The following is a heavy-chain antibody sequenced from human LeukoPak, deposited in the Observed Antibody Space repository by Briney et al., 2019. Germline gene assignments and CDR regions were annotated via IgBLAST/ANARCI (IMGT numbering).Heavy chain of an antibody. V-gene: IGHV4-39*07. D-gene: IGHD3-16*01. CDR1: GGSISSSSYY. Sequence: SSETLSLTCTVSGGSISSSSYYWGWIRQPPGKGLEWIGSIYYSGSTYYNPSLKSRVTISVDTSKNQFSLKLSSVTAADTAVYYCARDIMITFGGVIELDPWGQGTLVTVSS. CDR3: ARDIMITFGGVIELDP. J-gene: IGHJ5*02. CDR2: IYYSGST.